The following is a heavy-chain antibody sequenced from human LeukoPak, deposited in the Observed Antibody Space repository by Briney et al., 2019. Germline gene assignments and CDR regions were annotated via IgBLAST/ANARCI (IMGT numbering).Heavy chain of an antibody. CDR2: ISSSGSTI. J-gene: IGHJ4*02. V-gene: IGHV3-11*01. Sequence: GGSLRLSCAASGFTFSDYYMSWIRQAPGKGLEWVSYISSSGSTIYYADFVKGRFTISRDNAKNSLYLQMNSLRAEDTAVYYCAKERRDGYNRYFDYWGQGTLVTVSS. D-gene: IGHD5-24*01. CDR3: AKERRDGYNRYFDY. CDR1: GFTFSDYY.